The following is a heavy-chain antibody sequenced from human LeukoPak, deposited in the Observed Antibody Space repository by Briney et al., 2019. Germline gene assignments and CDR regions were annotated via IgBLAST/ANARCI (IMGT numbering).Heavy chain of an antibody. CDR1: GFTFSSYA. D-gene: IGHD5-18*01. CDR2: ISYDGSNK. Sequence: PGGPLRLSCAASGFTFSSYAMHWVRQAPGKGLEWVAVISYDGSNKYYADSVKGRFTISRDNSKNTLYLQMNSLRAEDTAVYYCARDGGTAMVPGAFDIWGQGTMVTVSS. J-gene: IGHJ3*02. CDR3: ARDGGTAMVPGAFDI. V-gene: IGHV3-30*04.